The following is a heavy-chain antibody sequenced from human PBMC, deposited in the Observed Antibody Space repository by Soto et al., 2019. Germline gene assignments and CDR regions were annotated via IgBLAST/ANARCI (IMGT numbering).Heavy chain of an antibody. V-gene: IGHV1-69*13. CDR1: GGTFSSYA. D-gene: IGHD3-3*01. CDR3: ARGYSPTLRFLEWSLDV. J-gene: IGHJ6*02. Sequence: SVKVSCKASGGTFSSYAISWVRQAPGQGLEWMGGIIPIFGTANYAQKFQGRVTITADESTSTAYMELSSLRSEDTAVYYCARGYSPTLRFLEWSLDVWGQGTTATVSS. CDR2: IIPIFGTA.